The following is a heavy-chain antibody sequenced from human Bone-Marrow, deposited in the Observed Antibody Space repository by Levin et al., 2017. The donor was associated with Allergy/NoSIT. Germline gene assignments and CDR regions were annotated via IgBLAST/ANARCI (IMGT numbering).Heavy chain of an antibody. J-gene: IGHJ3*02. CDR3: ARLGLGEYSGYEDDAFDI. CDR2: IYSGGST. Sequence: GGSLRLSCAASGFTVSSNYMSWVRQAPGKGLEWVSVIYSGGSTYYADSVKGRFTISRDNSKNTLYLQMNSLRAEDTAVYYCARLGLGEYSGYEDDAFDIWGQGTMVTVSS. D-gene: IGHD5-12*01. V-gene: IGHV3-53*01. CDR1: GFTVSSNY.